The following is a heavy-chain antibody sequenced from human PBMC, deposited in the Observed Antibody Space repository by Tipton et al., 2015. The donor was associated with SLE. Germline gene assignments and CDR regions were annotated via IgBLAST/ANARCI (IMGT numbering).Heavy chain of an antibody. CDR2: ISSSSGTI. V-gene: IGHV3-48*01. Sequence: GSLRLSCAASGFTFSSYSMNWVRQAPGKGLEWVSYISSSSGTIYYADSVKGRFTISRDNAKNSLYLQMNSLRAEDTAVYYCAKRSRAFDIWGQGTMVTVSS. CDR3: AKRSRAFDI. J-gene: IGHJ3*02. D-gene: IGHD2-2*01. CDR1: GFTFSSYS.